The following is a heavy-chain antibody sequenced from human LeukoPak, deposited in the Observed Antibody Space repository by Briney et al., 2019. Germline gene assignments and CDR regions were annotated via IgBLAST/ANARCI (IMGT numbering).Heavy chain of an antibody. Sequence: KPSETLSLTCAVSGYSISSGYYWGWIRQPPGKGLEWIGSIYHSGSTYYNPSLKSRVTISVDTPKNQFSLKLSSVTAADTAVYYCARERDAFDIWGQGTMVTVSS. CDR1: GYSISSGYY. J-gene: IGHJ3*02. CDR3: ARERDAFDI. CDR2: IYHSGST. V-gene: IGHV4-38-2*02.